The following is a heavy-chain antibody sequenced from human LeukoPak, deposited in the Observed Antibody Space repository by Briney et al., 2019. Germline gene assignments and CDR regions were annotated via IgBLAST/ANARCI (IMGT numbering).Heavy chain of an antibody. CDR3: EKDGGGRIAGGLFDY. CDR2: IRYDGSNK. J-gene: IGHJ4*02. CDR1: GFTFSSYG. D-gene: IGHD3-16*01. V-gene: IGHV3-30*02. Sequence: GGSLRLSCAASGFTFSSYGMHWVRQAPGKGLEWVAFIRYDGSNKYYADSVKGRFTISRDNAKNSLYLQMNSLRAEDMALYYCEKDGGGRIAGGLFDYWGLGPRVTVSS.